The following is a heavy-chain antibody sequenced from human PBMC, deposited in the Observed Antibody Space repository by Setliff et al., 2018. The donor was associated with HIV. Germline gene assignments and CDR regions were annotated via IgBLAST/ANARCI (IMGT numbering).Heavy chain of an antibody. V-gene: IGHV3-15*01. J-gene: IGHJ6*02. CDR1: GFTFSNAW. Sequence: SLKISCTASGFTFSNAWMSWVRQVPGKGLEWVGRIKSKNDGGTTDYAAPVKGRFTISRDDSKNTLYLQMNSLKTEDTAVYYCNTLGGAMIVVLIQNYYYYGMDVWGQGTTVTVSS. CDR2: IKSKNDGGTT. D-gene: IGHD3-22*01. CDR3: NTLGGAMIVVLIQNYYYYGMDV.